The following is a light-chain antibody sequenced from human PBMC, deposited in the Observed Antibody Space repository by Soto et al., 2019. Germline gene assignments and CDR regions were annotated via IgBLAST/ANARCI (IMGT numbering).Light chain of an antibody. Sequence: QSVLTQPPSASGTPGQRGTISCSGSSSNIGSNYVYWYQQLPGTAPKLLTYRNNQRPSGVPDRFSGSKSGTSASLAISGLRSEDEADYYCAAWDDSLSGRVFGGGTKLTVL. V-gene: IGLV1-47*01. CDR2: RNN. J-gene: IGLJ2*01. CDR1: SSNIGSNY. CDR3: AAWDDSLSGRV.